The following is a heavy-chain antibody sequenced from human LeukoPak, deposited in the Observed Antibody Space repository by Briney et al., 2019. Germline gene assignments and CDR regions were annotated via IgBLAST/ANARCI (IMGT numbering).Heavy chain of an antibody. Sequence: GASVKVSCKVSGYTLTELSMHWVRQAPGKGLEWMGGFDPEDGETIYAQKFQGRVTMTEDTSTDTAYMELSSLRSEDTAVYYCAATPITMIVMGWFDPWGQGTLVTVSS. CDR1: GYTLTELS. D-gene: IGHD3-22*01. CDR3: AATPITMIVMGWFDP. V-gene: IGHV1-24*01. CDR2: FDPEDGET. J-gene: IGHJ5*02.